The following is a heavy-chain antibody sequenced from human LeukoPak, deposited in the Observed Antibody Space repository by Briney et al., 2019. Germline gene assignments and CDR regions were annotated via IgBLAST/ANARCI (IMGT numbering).Heavy chain of an antibody. Sequence: ASVKVSCKASGYTFTSYDINWVRQATGQGLEWMGWMNPNSGNTGYAQKFQGRVTMTRNTSISTAYMELSSLRAEDTAVYYCARDKGTLGSSWYRPFDYWGQGTLVTVSS. V-gene: IGHV1-8*01. CDR2: MNPNSGNT. CDR1: GYTFTSYD. CDR3: ARDKGTLGSSWYRPFDY. D-gene: IGHD6-13*01. J-gene: IGHJ4*02.